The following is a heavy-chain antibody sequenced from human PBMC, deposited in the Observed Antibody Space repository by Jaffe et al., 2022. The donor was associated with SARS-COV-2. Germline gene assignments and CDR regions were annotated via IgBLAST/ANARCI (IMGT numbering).Heavy chain of an antibody. V-gene: IGHV4-59*01. J-gene: IGHJ4*02. D-gene: IGHD3-22*01. CDR2: IYYSGST. CDR1: GGSISSYY. Sequence: QVQLQESGPGLVKPSETLSLTCTVSGGSISSYYWSWIRQPPGKGLEWIGYIYYSGSTNYNPSLKSRVTISVDTSKNQFSLKLSSVTAADTAVYYCARDLQLYDSSGYFDYWGQGTLVTVSS. CDR3: ARDLQLYDSSGYFDY.